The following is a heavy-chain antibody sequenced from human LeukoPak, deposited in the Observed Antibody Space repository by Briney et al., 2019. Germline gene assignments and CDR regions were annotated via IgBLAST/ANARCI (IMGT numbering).Heavy chain of an antibody. CDR3: ARVRRQEIFGVVIAIDY. CDR2: IYYSGST. J-gene: IGHJ4*02. CDR1: GGSISSSSYY. Sequence: SETLSLTCTVSGGSISSSSYYWGWIRQPPGKGLEWIGSIYYSGSTYYNPSLKSRVTISVDTSKNQFSLKLSSVTAADTAVYYCARVRRQEIFGVVIAIDYWGQGTLVTVSS. V-gene: IGHV4-39*01. D-gene: IGHD3-3*01.